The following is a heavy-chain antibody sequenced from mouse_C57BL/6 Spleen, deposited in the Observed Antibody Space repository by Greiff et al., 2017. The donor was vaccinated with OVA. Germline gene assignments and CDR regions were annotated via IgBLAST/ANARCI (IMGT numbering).Heavy chain of an antibody. J-gene: IGHJ2*01. Sequence: EVHLVESGGDLVKPGGSLKLSCAASGFTFSSYGMSWVRQTPGQRLEWVGTISSGGSDTNYPDKVKGRFTISRDNAKNTLYLQMSSLKSEDTAMYYCASSFDYWGQGTTLTVSS. V-gene: IGHV5-6*01. CDR2: ISSGGSDT. CDR3: ASSFDY. CDR1: GFTFSSYG.